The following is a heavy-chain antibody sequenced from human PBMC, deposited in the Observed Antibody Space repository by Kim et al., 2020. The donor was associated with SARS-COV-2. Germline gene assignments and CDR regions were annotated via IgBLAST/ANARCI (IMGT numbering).Heavy chain of an antibody. D-gene: IGHD1-26*01. V-gene: IGHV3-33*01. CDR3: ARDRGWELLLYGMDV. CDR1: GFTFTNYG. J-gene: IGHJ6*02. CDR2: ISFDGRNK. Sequence: GGSLRLSCAASGFTFTNYGMHWVRQAPGKGLEWVAVISFDGRNKNYADSMEGRFTISRDNSKNTLYLQMNSLRAEDTAVYYCARDRGWELLLYGMDVWGQGTTVTVSS.